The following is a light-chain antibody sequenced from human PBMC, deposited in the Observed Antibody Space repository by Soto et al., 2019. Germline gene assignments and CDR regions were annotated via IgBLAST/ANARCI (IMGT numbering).Light chain of an antibody. CDR3: SSYRSRSTNWV. Sequence: QSALTQPASVSGSPGQSITISCTGTSSDVGGYNYVSWYQQHPGKAPKLMIYEVSYRPSGVSDRFSGSKSGNTASLTISGLQAEDEADYFCSSYRSRSTNWVFGGGTQLTVL. CDR2: EVS. CDR1: SSDVGGYNY. V-gene: IGLV2-14*01. J-gene: IGLJ3*02.